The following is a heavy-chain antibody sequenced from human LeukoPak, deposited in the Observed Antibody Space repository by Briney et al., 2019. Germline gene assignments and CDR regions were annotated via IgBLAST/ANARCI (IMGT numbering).Heavy chain of an antibody. Sequence: PSETLSLTCTVSGDSISSSGDYWGWIRQPPGKGLEWIGIIYYSGSTYYNPSLKSRVTIAVDTSKNQFSLKLTSVTAADTAVYYCARVGATYPHYYMDVWGKGTTVTVSS. CDR3: ARVGATYPHYYMDV. CDR1: GDSISSSGDY. D-gene: IGHD3-16*01. CDR2: IYYSGST. V-gene: IGHV4-39*01. J-gene: IGHJ6*03.